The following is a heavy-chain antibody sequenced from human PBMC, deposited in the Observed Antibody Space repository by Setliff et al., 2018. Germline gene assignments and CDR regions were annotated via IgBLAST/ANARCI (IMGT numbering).Heavy chain of an antibody. CDR3: ATRTYYDSNGYYYAIAGPFDI. J-gene: IGHJ3*02. CDR2: IYYSGST. CDR1: GGSISSRNYY. Sequence: PSETLSLTCTVSGGSISSRNYYWGWIRQPPGKGLEWIGSIYYSGSTYYSPSLKRRVTISVDTSKNQFSLKLSSVTAADTAVYYCATRTYYDSNGYYYAIAGPFDIWGQGTMVTVSS. V-gene: IGHV4-39*01. D-gene: IGHD3-22*01.